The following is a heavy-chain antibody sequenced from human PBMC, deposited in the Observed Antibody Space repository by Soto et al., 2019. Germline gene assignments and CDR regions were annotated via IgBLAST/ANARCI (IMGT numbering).Heavy chain of an antibody. CDR1: GFTFSSYD. CDR3: ARGGGAVAGRVGYFDY. J-gene: IGHJ4*02. CDR2: IGTAGDT. V-gene: IGHV3-13*01. Sequence: VQLVESGGGLVQPGGSLRLSCAASGFTFSSYDMHWVRQATGKGLEWVSAIGTAGDTYYPGSVKGRFTISRENAKNSLYLQMNSLRAGDTAVYYCARGGGAVAGRVGYFDYWGQGTLVTVSS. D-gene: IGHD6-19*01.